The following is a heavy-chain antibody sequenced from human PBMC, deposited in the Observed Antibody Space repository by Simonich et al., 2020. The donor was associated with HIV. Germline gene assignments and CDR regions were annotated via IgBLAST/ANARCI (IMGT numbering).Heavy chain of an antibody. J-gene: IGHJ6*02. D-gene: IGHD4-17*01. CDR1: GLTCEDYA. Sequence: EGQLVEYGGGLVQPGRSLRLACAASGLTCEDYAMHWVRLAPGKGLELISGSTLNSGGICYVDSVKGRFTISRDNAKKSLYLQMNSLRAEDTALYYCARSTVPNYYYYGMDVWGQGTTVTVSS. V-gene: IGHV3-9*01. CDR3: ARSTVPNYYYYGMDV. CDR2: STLNSGGI.